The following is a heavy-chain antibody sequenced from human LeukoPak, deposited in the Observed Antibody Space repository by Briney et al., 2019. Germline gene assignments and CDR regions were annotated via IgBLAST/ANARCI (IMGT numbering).Heavy chain of an antibody. V-gene: IGHV1-69-2*01. Sequence: ASVKISCKVSGYTFTDYCMHWVQQAPGKGLEWMGLVDPEDGETIYAEKFQGRVTITADTSTDTAYMELSSLRSEDTAVYYCATAGSRVPALSGYDFDYWGQGTLVTVSS. CDR1: GYTFTDYC. D-gene: IGHD5-12*01. CDR2: VDPEDGET. CDR3: ATAGSRVPALSGYDFDY. J-gene: IGHJ4*02.